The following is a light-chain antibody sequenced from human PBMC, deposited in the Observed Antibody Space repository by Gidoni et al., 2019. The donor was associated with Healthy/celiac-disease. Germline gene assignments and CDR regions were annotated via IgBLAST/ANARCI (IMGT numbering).Light chain of an antibody. J-gene: IGKJ5*01. CDR1: QSISSY. CDR2: AAS. CDR3: QQRYSTPRIT. V-gene: IGKV1-39*01. Sequence: DIQMTKSPSSLSASVGDRVTITCRASQSISSYLNWYQQKPGKAPKLLIYAASSLPSGVPSRFSGSGSGTDFTLTISSLQPEDFATYYCQQRYSTPRITFGQGTRLEIK.